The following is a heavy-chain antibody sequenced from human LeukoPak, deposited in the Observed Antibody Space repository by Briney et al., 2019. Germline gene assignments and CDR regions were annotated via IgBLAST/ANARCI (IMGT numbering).Heavy chain of an antibody. CDR1: GGSINSYY. D-gene: IGHD2-8*01. Sequence: SETLSLTCIVSGGSINSYYWSWIRQPPGKGLEWIGYIYYSGSTNYNPSLNSRVTISRDTSKNQFSLKLRSVTAADTAVYYCTSGGMVSGDYWGHGTLVTVSS. CDR3: TSGGMVSGDY. CDR2: IYYSGST. J-gene: IGHJ4*01. V-gene: IGHV4-59*01.